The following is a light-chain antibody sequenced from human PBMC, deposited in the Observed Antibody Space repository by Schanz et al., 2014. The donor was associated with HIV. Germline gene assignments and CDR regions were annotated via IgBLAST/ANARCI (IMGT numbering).Light chain of an antibody. CDR3: SSYEGIHNWV. Sequence: QSALTQPASVSGSPGQSITISCTGTSSDVGGYNYVSWYQQHPGKVPKLMIYEASKRPSGVPDRFSGSKSGNTASLTVSGLQAEDEADYYCSSYEGIHNWVFGGGTKLTVL. J-gene: IGLJ2*01. CDR1: SSDVGGYNY. CDR2: EAS. V-gene: IGLV2-8*01.